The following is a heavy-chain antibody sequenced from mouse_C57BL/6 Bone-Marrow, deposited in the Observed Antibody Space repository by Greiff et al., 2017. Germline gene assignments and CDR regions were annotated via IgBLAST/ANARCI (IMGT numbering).Heavy chain of an antibody. Sequence: QVQLKQPGAELVKPGASVKLSCKASGYTFTSYWMHWVKQRPGQGLEWIGMIHPNSGSTNYNEKFKSKATLTVDKSSSTAYMQLSSLTSEDSAVYYCARSVTTVVVSYWYFDVWGTGTTVTVSS. D-gene: IGHD1-1*01. CDR2: IHPNSGST. J-gene: IGHJ1*03. CDR3: ARSVTTVVVSYWYFDV. CDR1: GYTFTSYW. V-gene: IGHV1-64*01.